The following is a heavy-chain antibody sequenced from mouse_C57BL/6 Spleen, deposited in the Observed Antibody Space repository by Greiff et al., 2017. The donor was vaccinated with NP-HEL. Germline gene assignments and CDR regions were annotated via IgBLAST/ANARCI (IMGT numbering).Heavy chain of an antibody. D-gene: IGHD2-5*01. CDR2: INPNNGGT. Sequence: VQLQQSGPELVKPGASVKIPCKASGYTFTDYNMDWVKQSHGKSLEWIGDINPNNGGTIYNQKFKGKATLTVDKSSSTADMELRSLTSEDTAVYYCARSRPSNFYAMDYWGQGTSVTVSS. V-gene: IGHV1-18*01. CDR1: GYTFTDYN. CDR3: ARSRPSNFYAMDY. J-gene: IGHJ4*01.